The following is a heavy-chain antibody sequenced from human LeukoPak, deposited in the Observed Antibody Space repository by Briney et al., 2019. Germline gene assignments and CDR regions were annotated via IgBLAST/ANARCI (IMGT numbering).Heavy chain of an antibody. D-gene: IGHD1-14*01. Sequence: PGGSLRLSCAASGFTFSNYWMHWVRQVPGKGLVWVSRINPGGSSTTYADSVRGRFTIPRDNAKNTLYRQMDSLRAEDTGVYYCARSNQADDYWGQGTLVTVSS. CDR2: INPGGSST. CDR1: GFTFSNYW. CDR3: ARSNQADDY. V-gene: IGHV3-74*01. J-gene: IGHJ4*02.